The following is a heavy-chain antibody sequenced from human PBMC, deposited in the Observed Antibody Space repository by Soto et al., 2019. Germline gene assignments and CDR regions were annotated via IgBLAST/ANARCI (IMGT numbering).Heavy chain of an antibody. V-gene: IGHV4-34*01. CDR1: GGSFSGYY. CDR3: ARTHSAYYDYIWGTYRYPDFDY. J-gene: IGHJ4*02. Sequence: SETLSLTCAVYGGSFSGYYWSWIRQPPGKGLEWIGEINHSGSTNYNPSLKSRVTISVDTSKNQFSLKLSSVTAADTAVYYCARTHSAYYDYIWGTYRYPDFDYWGQGPRVTVAS. CDR2: INHSGST. D-gene: IGHD3-16*02.